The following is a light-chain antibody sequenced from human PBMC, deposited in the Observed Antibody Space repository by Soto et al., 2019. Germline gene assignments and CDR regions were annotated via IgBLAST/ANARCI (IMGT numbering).Light chain of an antibody. CDR2: SAS. CDR3: QQSYSTPFFT. CDR1: QSISSY. J-gene: IGKJ3*01. Sequence: DIQMTQSPSSLSASVGDRVTITCRASQSISSYLNWYQQKPAKAPKLLIYSASTLETGAPSRFSGSGSGTEFTLTISSLQREDFATYFCQQSYSTPFFTFGPGTKVDIK. V-gene: IGKV1-39*01.